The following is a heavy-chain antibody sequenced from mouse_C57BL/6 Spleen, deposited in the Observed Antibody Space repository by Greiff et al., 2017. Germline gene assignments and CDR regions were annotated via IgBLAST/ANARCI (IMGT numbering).Heavy chain of an antibody. CDR3: ARTGAPFAY. CDR1: GYTFTSYW. CDR2: IYPSDSET. V-gene: IGHV1-61*01. Sequence: QVQLQQPGAELVRPGSSVKLSCKASGYTFTSYWMDWVKQRPGQGLEWIGNIYPSDSETHYNQKFKDKATLTVDNSSSTAYMQISNLASEDSAVYYCARTGAPFAYWGQGTLVTVSA. J-gene: IGHJ3*01. D-gene: IGHD4-1*01.